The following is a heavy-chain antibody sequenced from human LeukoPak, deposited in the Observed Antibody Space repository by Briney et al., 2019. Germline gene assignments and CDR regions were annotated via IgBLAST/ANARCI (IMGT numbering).Heavy chain of an antibody. CDR3: ARAYSSHFFYYYYMDV. CDR1: GYSFTSYW. V-gene: IGHV5-51*01. CDR2: IYPGDSDT. D-gene: IGHD6-13*01. Sequence: HGESLKISCKGSGYSFTSYWIGWVRQMPGKGLEWMGIIYPGDSDTRYSPSFQGQVTFSADKSISTAYLQWSSLKASDTAMYYCARAYSSHFFYYYYMDVWGKGTTVTVSS. J-gene: IGHJ6*03.